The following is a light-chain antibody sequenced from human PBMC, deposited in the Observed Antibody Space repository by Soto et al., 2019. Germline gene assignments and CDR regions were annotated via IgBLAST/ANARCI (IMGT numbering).Light chain of an antibody. V-gene: IGLV6-57*04. Sequence: NFMLTQPHSVSESPGKTVTISCTRSSGSIASNYVQWYQQRPGSAPTTVIYEDNQRPSGVPDRFSGSIDSSSNSASLTISGLKTEDEADYCCQSYDSSNPLYVFGTGTKLTVL. CDR2: EDN. CDR1: SGSIASNY. CDR3: QSYDSSNPLYV. J-gene: IGLJ1*01.